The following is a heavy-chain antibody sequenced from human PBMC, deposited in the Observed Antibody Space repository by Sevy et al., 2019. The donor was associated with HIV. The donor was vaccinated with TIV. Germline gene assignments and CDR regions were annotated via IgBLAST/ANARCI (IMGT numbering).Heavy chain of an antibody. Sequence: GGSLRLSCAASGFTFSDYYMSWIRQAPGKGLEWVSYISNSGSTKKYPDSVKGRFTISRDNAKNSLYLQMNSLTAEDTAVYYCARDYVVPTTIDYFYYGMDVWGQGTTVTVSS. CDR3: ARDYVVPTTIDYFYYGMDV. D-gene: IGHD2-2*01. CDR1: GFTFSDYY. V-gene: IGHV3-11*04. J-gene: IGHJ6*02. CDR2: ISNSGSTK.